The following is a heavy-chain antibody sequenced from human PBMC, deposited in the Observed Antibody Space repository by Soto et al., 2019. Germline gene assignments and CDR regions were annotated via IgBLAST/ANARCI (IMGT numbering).Heavy chain of an antibody. V-gene: IGHV4-59*08. CDR3: ARHESGGSLYNWFDP. J-gene: IGHJ5*02. Sequence: PSETLSLTCTVSGGSISSYYWSWIRQPPGKGLEWIGYIYYSGSTNYNPSLKSRVTISVDTSKNQFSLNLSSVTAADTAVYYCARHESGGSLYNWFDPWGQGTLVTVSS. CDR1: GGSISSYY. D-gene: IGHD2-15*01. CDR2: IYYSGST.